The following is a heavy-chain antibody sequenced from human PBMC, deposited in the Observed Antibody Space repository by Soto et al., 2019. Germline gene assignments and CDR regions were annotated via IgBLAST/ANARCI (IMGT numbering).Heavy chain of an antibody. CDR3: ARGSGYYYWDDY. CDR1: GYTFTSYC. CDR2: INAGNGNT. D-gene: IGHD3-22*01. Sequence: ASVKVSCKASGYTFTSYCISWVRQAPGQGLEWMGWINAGNGNTKYSQKFQGRVTITRDTSASTAYMELSSLRSEDTAVYYCARGSGYYYWDDYWGQGTLVTVSS. V-gene: IGHV1-3*01. J-gene: IGHJ4*02.